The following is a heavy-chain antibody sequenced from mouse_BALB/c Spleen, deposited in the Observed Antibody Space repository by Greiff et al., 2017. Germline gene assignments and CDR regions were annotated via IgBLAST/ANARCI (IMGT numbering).Heavy chain of an antibody. CDR3: TSGYYSSYAMDY. V-gene: IGHV1S81*02. D-gene: IGHD2-3*01. J-gene: IGHJ4*01. CDR2: INPSNGGT. Sequence: VQLQQPGAELVKPGASVKLSCKASGYTFTSYYMYWVKQRPGQGLEWIGGINPSNGGTNFNEKFKSKATLTVDKSSSTAYMQLSSLTSEDSAVYYCTSGYYSSYAMDYWGQGTSVTVSS. CDR1: GYTFTSYY.